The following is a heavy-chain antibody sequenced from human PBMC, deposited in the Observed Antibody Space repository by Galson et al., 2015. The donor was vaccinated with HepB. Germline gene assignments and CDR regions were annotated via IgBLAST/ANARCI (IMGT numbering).Heavy chain of an antibody. D-gene: IGHD4-17*01. J-gene: IGHJ4*02. Sequence: SLRLSCAASGFTFSSYSMNWVRQAPGKGLEWVSYISSSSSTIYYADSVKGRFTISRDNAKNSLYLQMNSLRAEDTAVYYCARDWGDYLPKTFDYWGQGTLVTVSS. CDR1: GFTFSSYS. CDR3: ARDWGDYLPKTFDY. CDR2: ISSSSSTI. V-gene: IGHV3-48*01.